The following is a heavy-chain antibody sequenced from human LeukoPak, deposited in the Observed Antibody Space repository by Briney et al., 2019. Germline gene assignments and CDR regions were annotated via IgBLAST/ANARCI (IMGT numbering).Heavy chain of an antibody. V-gene: IGHV4-30-4*07. D-gene: IGHD5-12*01. CDR2: IYYSGST. CDR1: GGSISSGGYS. Sequence: SETLSLTCAVSGGSISSGGYSWSWIRQPPGKGLEWIGYIYYSGSTYYNPSLKSRVTISVDTSKNQFSLKLSSVTAADTAVYYCARDYGHRYGGYGGPIDYWGQGTLVTVSS. CDR3: ARDYGHRYGGYGGPIDY. J-gene: IGHJ4*02.